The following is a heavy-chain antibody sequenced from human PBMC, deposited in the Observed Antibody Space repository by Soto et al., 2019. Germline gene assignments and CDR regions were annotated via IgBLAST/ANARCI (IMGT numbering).Heavy chain of an antibody. CDR2: IKSKTDGRTT. Sequence: EVQLVESGGGLVKPGGSLRLSCAASGFTFSNAWMNWVRQAPGKGLEWVGRIKSKTDGRTTDYAAPVKGRFTISRDDSKNTLYLQMNSLKTEDTAVYYCTTDPVEENWFDPWGQGTLVTVSS. V-gene: IGHV3-15*07. CDR3: TTDPVEENWFDP. J-gene: IGHJ5*02. CDR1: GFTFSNAW.